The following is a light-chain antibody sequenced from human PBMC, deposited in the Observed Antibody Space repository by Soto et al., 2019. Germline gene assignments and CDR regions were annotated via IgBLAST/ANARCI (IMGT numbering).Light chain of an antibody. J-gene: IGKJ4*01. Sequence: IHMTQSPSSLSASVGDRVAIACRASQTIINYLHLYQHKPRRAPRLLISDVSTLQSGVPGRFRGSGSETEFTLTITYLQPEDFATYYCQQGYSIHALTFGGGTKVDIK. CDR2: DVS. V-gene: IGKV1-39*01. CDR1: QTIINY. CDR3: QQGYSIHALT.